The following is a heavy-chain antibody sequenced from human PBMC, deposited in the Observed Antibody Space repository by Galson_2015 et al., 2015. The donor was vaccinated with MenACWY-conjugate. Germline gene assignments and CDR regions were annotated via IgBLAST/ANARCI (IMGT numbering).Heavy chain of an antibody. D-gene: IGHD5-24*01. Sequence: LRLSCAASGFTFSSYWIHWVRQAPGKGLVWVSRISSDGSITTYADSVKGRFTISRDNAKNTLYLQMNSLRAEDTAVYYCASGWNYGMDVWGQGTTVTVSS. CDR1: GFTFSSYW. CDR2: ISSDGSIT. CDR3: ASGWNYGMDV. V-gene: IGHV3-74*03. J-gene: IGHJ6*02.